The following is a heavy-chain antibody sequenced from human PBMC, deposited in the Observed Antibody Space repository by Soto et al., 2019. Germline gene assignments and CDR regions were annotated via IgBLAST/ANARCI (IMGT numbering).Heavy chain of an antibody. CDR2: IWYDGSNK. Sequence: GGSLRLSCAASGFTFISYGMHWVRQAPGKGLEWVAVIWYDGSNKYYADSVKGRFTISRDNSKNTLYLQMNSLRAEDTAVYYCARDYDSSGYPRYYFDYWGQGTLVTVSS. CDR3: ARDYDSSGYPRYYFDY. V-gene: IGHV3-33*01. J-gene: IGHJ4*02. D-gene: IGHD3-22*01. CDR1: GFTFISYG.